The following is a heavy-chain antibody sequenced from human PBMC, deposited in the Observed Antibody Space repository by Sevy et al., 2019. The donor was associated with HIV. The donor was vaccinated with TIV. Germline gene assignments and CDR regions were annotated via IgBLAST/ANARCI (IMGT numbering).Heavy chain of an antibody. CDR3: ATDAPGSSIVDY. CDR1: GFTFSSYE. Sequence: GGSLRLSCAASGFTFSSYEMNWVRQAPGKGLEWVSYISSTVSTIYYADSVKGRFTISRDNAKNSLYLQMGSLRAEDTAVYYCATDAPGSSIVDYWGQGTLVTVSS. D-gene: IGHD6-13*01. V-gene: IGHV3-48*03. J-gene: IGHJ4*02. CDR2: ISSTVSTI.